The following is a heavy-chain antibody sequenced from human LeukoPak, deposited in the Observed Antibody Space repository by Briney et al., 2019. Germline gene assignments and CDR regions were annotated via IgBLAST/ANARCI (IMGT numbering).Heavy chain of an antibody. D-gene: IGHD2-21*02. CDR2: INRRGHT. V-gene: IGHV3-43*01. CDR1: GLTVSSNC. CDR3: AKEVDCPSDCLFFHS. J-gene: IGHJ4*02. Sequence: PGGSLRLSCAASGLTVSSNCMSWVRQTPGKGLEWVSLINRRGHTFYADSVKGRFTISRDNSRNSVFLQMNSLRPEDTALYHCAKEVDCPSDCLFFHSWGQGTLVTVSS.